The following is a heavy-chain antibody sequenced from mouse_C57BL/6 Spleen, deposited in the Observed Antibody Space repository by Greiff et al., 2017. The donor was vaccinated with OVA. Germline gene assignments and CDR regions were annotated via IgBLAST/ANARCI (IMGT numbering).Heavy chain of an antibody. J-gene: IGHJ2*01. CDR3: ARMREYGYFDY. CDR1: GYTFTSYW. CDR2: IYPGSGST. V-gene: IGHV1-55*01. D-gene: IGHD5-2*01. Sequence: LQQPGASVMMSCKAFGYTFTSYWFTWVKQRPGQGLEWIGDIYPGSGSTNYNEKFKSKAKLTVDTSSSTAYMQLSSLTSEDSAVYYCARMREYGYFDYWGQGTTLTVSS.